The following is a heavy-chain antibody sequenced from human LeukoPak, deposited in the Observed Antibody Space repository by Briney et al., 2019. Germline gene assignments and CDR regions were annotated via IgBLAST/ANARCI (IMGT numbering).Heavy chain of an antibody. V-gene: IGHV1-24*01. D-gene: IGHD6-13*01. J-gene: IGHJ4*02. CDR3: ATARPRIAAAGKGYFDY. CDR1: GYTLTELS. CDR2: FDPEDGET. Sequence: EASVKVSCKVSGYTLTELSMHWVRQAPGKGLEWMGGFDPEDGETIYAQKSQGRVTMTEDTSTDTAYMELSSLRSEDTAVYYCATARPRIAAAGKGYFDYWGQGTLVTVSS.